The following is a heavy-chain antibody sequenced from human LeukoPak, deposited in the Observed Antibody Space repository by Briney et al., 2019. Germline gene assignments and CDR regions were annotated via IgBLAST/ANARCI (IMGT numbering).Heavy chain of an antibody. CDR3: AKCTTYTTGSCNWLDP. CDR1: GFTLSSDA. Sequence: GGSLRLSCAAFGFTLSSDAMTWVRQAPGKGLEGVSSIRGPGTGTHYADSVKGRFSISRDDSKNTVYLQMNSLRAEDTAIYYCAKCTTYTTGSCNWLDPWGQGTLVTVSS. J-gene: IGHJ5*02. D-gene: IGHD2/OR15-2a*01. V-gene: IGHV3-23*01. CDR2: IRGPGTGT.